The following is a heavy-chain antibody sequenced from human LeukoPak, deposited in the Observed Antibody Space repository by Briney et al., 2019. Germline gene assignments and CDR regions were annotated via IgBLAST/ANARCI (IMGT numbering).Heavy chain of an antibody. V-gene: IGHV4-59*12. CDR2: IYYGGST. Sequence: SETLSLTCTVSGGSISSYYWSWIRQPPGKGLEWIGYIYYGGSTNYNPSLKSRVTISVDTSKNQFSLKLSSVTAADTAVYYCAREKIAGSSGSNYYYYYGMDVWGQGTTVTVSS. J-gene: IGHJ6*02. D-gene: IGHD3-22*01. CDR3: AREKIAGSSGSNYYYYYGMDV. CDR1: GGSISSYY.